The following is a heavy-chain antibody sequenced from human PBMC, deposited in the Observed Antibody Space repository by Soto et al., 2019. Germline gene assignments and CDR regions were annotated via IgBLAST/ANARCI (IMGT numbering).Heavy chain of an antibody. Sequence: GGSLRLSCAASGFTFSSYETNWVRQAPGKGLEWVSYISSSGSTIYYADSVKGRFTISRDNAKNSLYLQMNSLRAEDTAVYYCARGGNGNQGDAFDICGQGTMVTVS. CDR3: ARGGNGNQGDAFDI. D-gene: IGHD1-1*01. CDR2: ISSSGSTI. J-gene: IGHJ3*02. CDR1: GFTFSSYE. V-gene: IGHV3-48*03.